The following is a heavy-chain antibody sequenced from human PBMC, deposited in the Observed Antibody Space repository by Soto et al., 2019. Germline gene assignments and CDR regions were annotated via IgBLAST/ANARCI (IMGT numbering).Heavy chain of an antibody. Sequence: EVQLLESGGGLVQPGGSLRLSCAASGFTFSNYVMSWVRQAPGKGLEWVSAISESSGSTYYADSVKGRFTTSRDNSKNTLYLQMSSLKAEDTAVYFCAKGGWLDDDGAQGSLVSVSA. J-gene: IGHJ4*02. CDR3: AKGGWLDDD. V-gene: IGHV3-23*01. CDR2: ISESSGST. CDR1: GFTFSNYV. D-gene: IGHD6-19*01.